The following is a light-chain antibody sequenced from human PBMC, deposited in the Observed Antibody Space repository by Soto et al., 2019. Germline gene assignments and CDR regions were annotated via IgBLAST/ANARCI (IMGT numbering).Light chain of an antibody. Sequence: QSVLTQPPSASGTPGQRVTISCSGSSSNIGSNYVYWYQQLPGTAPKLLIYRNNQRPSGVPDRFSGSKSGTSASLAISGLGSGDEADYYCAAWDDSLSVHVFGTGTKLTVL. V-gene: IGLV1-47*01. CDR1: SSNIGSNY. J-gene: IGLJ1*01. CDR3: AAWDDSLSVHV. CDR2: RNN.